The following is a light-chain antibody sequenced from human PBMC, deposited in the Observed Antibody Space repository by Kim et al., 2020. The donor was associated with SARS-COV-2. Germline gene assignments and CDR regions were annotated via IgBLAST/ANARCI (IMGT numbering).Light chain of an antibody. J-gene: IGKJ2*01. CDR1: QGISDS. Sequence: SASVGDRVTITCRASQGISDSLLWWQQTPGKVPKLLMYSPSALQSGVPSRFSGSGSGTDFTLTISSLQPEDVGTYYCQKYDSAPYTFGQGTRLEI. CDR3: QKYDSAPYT. CDR2: SPS. V-gene: IGKV1-27*01.